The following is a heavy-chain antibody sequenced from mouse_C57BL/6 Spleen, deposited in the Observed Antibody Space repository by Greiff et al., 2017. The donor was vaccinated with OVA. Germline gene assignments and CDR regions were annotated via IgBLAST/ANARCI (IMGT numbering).Heavy chain of an antibody. D-gene: IGHD2-5*01. CDR3: ARPHYSNYYFDY. Sequence: QVQLQQPGAELVKPGASVKLSCKASGYTFTSYWMQWVKQRPGQGLEWIGEIDPSDSYTNYNQKFKGKATLTVDTSSSTAYMQLSSLTSEDSAVYYCARPHYSNYYFDYWGQGTTLTVSS. CDR1: GYTFTSYW. V-gene: IGHV1-50*01. J-gene: IGHJ2*01. CDR2: IDPSDSYT.